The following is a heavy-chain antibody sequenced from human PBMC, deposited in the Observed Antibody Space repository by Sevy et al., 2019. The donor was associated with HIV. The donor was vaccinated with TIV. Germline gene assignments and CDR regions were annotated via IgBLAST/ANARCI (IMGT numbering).Heavy chain of an antibody. CDR3: ARDLYYDRTFDY. Sequence: GGSLRLSCAASGFTVSSNYMSWVRQAPGKGLEWVSVIYSGGSTYYADSVKGRFTISRDNSKNTLYLQMNSLRAEDTAVYYCARDLYYDRTFDYWGRGTLVTVSS. CDR1: GFTVSSNY. CDR2: IYSGGST. J-gene: IGHJ4*02. D-gene: IGHD3-22*01. V-gene: IGHV3-66*01.